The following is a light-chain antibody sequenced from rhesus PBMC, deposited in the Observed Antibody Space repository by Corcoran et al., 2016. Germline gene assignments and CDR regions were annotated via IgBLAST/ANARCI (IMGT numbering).Light chain of an antibody. V-gene: IGKV3-40*03. CDR3: QQYNDLLWT. CDR2: SAY. Sequence: EIVMTQSPATLSLSPGETATLSCRASESVGSYLAWYQQKPGQAPKLLVHSAYFRATGIPDRFSGSGSRTEFTLTVSSLETEDVGGYNCQQYNDLLWTFGQGTKVEIK. CDR1: ESVGSY. J-gene: IGKJ1*01.